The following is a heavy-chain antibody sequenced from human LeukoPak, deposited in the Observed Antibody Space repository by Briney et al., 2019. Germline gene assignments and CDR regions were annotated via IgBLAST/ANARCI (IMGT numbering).Heavy chain of an antibody. CDR3: AKAQRGLNWNDRNDY. CDR1: GFIFSSYA. J-gene: IGHJ4*02. V-gene: IGHV3-23*01. CDR2: ISSSGGST. D-gene: IGHD1-20*01. Sequence: PTGGSLRLSCAASGFIFSSYAMSWVRQAPGKGLEWVSSISSSGGSTFYADSVKGRFTISRDNSRDTLFLQMNSLRAEDTALYYCAKAQRGLNWNDRNDYWGQGTLVTVSS.